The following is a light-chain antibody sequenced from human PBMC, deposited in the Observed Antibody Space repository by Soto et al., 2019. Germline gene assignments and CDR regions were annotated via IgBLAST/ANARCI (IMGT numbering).Light chain of an antibody. J-gene: IGKJ1*01. CDR3: QQYGSSPRT. CDR2: GAS. CDR1: QSINSNY. Sequence: EIVLTQSPGTLSLSPGARATLSCRASQSINSNYLAWYQQNPGQAPRLLIYGASSRATGIPDRFSGSGSGTDFTLTISRLEPEDFAVYYCQQYGSSPRTFGQGTKVEIK. V-gene: IGKV3-20*01.